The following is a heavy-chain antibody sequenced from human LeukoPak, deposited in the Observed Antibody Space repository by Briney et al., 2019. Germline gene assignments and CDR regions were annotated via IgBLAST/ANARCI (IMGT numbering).Heavy chain of an antibody. D-gene: IGHD3-22*01. V-gene: IGHV1-2*02. CDR1: GYTFTGYY. CDR2: INPNSGGT. CDR3: ARGKYYYDSSGYLKSDIDY. Sequence: ASVKVSCKASGYTFTGYYMHWVRQAPGQGLEWMGWINPNSGGTNYAQKFQGRVTMTRDTSISTAYMELSRLRSDDTAVYYCARGKYYYDSSGYLKSDIDYWGQETLVTVSS. J-gene: IGHJ4*02.